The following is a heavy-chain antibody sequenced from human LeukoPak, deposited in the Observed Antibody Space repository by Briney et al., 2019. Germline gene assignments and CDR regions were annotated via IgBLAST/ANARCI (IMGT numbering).Heavy chain of an antibody. V-gene: IGHV4-39*07. J-gene: IGHJ4*02. CDR2: IYYSGST. D-gene: IGHD3-10*01. CDR1: GGSISSSGYY. Sequence: SETLSLTCTVSGGSISSSGYYWGWIRQPPGKGLEWIGSIYYSGSTYYNPSLKSRVTISVDTSKNQFSLKLSSVTAADTAVYYCARDLWFGVRGQGTLVTVSS. CDR3: ARDLWFGV.